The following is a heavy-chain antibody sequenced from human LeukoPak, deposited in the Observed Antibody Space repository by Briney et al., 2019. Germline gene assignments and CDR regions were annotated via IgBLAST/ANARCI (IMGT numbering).Heavy chain of an antibody. V-gene: IGHV3-48*04. J-gene: IGHJ6*02. CDR1: GFTFSSYS. CDR2: ISSSSSTI. CDR3: ARDRMVRGVSWAYYYYGMDV. Sequence: PGGSLRLSCAASGFTFSSYSMNWVRQAPGKGLEWVSYISSSSSTIYYADSVKGRFTISRDNAKNSLYLQMNSLRAEDTAVYYCARDRMVRGVSWAYYYYGMDVWGQGTTVTVSS. D-gene: IGHD3-10*01.